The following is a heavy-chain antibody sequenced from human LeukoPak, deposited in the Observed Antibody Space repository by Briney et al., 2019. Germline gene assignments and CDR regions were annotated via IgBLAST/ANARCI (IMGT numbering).Heavy chain of an antibody. V-gene: IGHV3-48*03. D-gene: IGHD6-13*01. Sequence: PGGSLRLSCAASGFTFSSFAMSWVRQAPGKGLERVSYISSSGSTIYYADSVKGRFTISRDNAKNSLYLQMNSLRAEDTAVYYCARASGYSSSWGYFDYWGQGTLVTVSS. CDR2: ISSSGSTI. CDR1: GFTFSSFA. CDR3: ARASGYSSSWGYFDY. J-gene: IGHJ4*02.